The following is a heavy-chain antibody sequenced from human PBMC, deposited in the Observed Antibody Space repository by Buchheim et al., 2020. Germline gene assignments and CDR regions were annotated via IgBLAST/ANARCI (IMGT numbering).Heavy chain of an antibody. V-gene: IGHV3-11*01. D-gene: IGHD3-10*01. J-gene: IGHJ4*02. Sequence: QVQLVESGGGLVKPGGSLRLSCTASGFTFSDYYMNWIRQAPGKGLQWVSYISGSGDARYYADSVKGRFTISRDNANNSLYLEMRSLRAEDTAMYFCARGAVPKPYASGSYNYLDQWGQGIL. CDR3: ARGAVPKPYASGSYNYLDQ. CDR2: ISGSGDAR. CDR1: GFTFSDYY.